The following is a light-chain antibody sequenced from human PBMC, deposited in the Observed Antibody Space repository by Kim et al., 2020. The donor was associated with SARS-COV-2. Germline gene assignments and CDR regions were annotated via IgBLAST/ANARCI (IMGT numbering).Light chain of an antibody. CDR3: NCQDHNSSNYV. J-gene: IGLJ1*01. V-gene: IGLV3-19*01. CDR1: RLSLNY. Sequence: AMALTLNVTFKSGRLSLNYENGYRQQPGPAPVLVIYGKNKSPSGIPDRFSGSSSSNTNSLTITSAEAKDEDDYDCNCQDHNSSNYVFGTGTKVTVL. CDR2: GKN.